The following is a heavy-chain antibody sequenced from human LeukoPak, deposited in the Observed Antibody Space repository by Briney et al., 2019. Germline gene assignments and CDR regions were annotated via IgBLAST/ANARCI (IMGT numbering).Heavy chain of an antibody. CDR3: ARDRYGYRAY. CDR1: GFTVSNNY. Sequence: GGSLRLSCAVSGFTVSNNYVSWVRQAPGKGLEWVSSISSSSYIYYADSMKGRFTISRDNAKNSLYLQMNSLRDEDTAVYYCARDRYGYRAYWGQGTLVTVSS. J-gene: IGHJ4*02. D-gene: IGHD5-18*01. V-gene: IGHV3-69-1*01. CDR2: ISSSSYI.